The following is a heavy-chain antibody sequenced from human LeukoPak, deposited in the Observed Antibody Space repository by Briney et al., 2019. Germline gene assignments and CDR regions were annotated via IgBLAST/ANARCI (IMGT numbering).Heavy chain of an antibody. J-gene: IGHJ1*01. V-gene: IGHV3-7*05. CDR2: IKQDGSEI. D-gene: IGHD3-22*01. CDR1: GFTLSSNW. CDR3: ARVDSGYSGYFQD. Sequence: GGSLRLSCAASGFTLSSNWMSWVRQAPGKGLEWVANIKQDGSEIHYVDSVKGRFTISRDNAKNSLYLQMNSLRAEDTAVYYCARVDSGYSGYFQDWGQGTLVTVSS.